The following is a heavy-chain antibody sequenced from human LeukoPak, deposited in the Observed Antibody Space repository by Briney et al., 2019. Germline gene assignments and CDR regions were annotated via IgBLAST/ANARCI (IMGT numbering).Heavy chain of an antibody. CDR3: AKGRAAWITMIVVK. D-gene: IGHD3-22*01. CDR2: ISAYNGNT. J-gene: IGHJ3*01. V-gene: IGHV1-18*01. CDR1: GYTFTSYG. Sequence: GASVKVSCKASGYTFTSYGISWVRQAPGQGLEWMGWISAYNGNTNYAQKLQGRVTMTTDTSTSTAYMELRSLRSDDTAVYYCAKGRAAWITMIVVKWGQGTMVTVSS.